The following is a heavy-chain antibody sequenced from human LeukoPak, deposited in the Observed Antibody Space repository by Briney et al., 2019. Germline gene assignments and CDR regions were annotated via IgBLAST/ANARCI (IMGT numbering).Heavy chain of an antibody. Sequence: ASVKVSCKASGYTFTGYYMHWVPQAPGQGLEWMGRINPNSGGTNYARKFQGRVTMTRDTSISTAYMELSRLRSDDTAVYYCAREVSWDTAMATGAFDIWGQGTMVTVSS. V-gene: IGHV1-2*06. CDR3: AREVSWDTAMATGAFDI. CDR1: GYTFTGYY. D-gene: IGHD5-18*01. CDR2: INPNSGGT. J-gene: IGHJ3*02.